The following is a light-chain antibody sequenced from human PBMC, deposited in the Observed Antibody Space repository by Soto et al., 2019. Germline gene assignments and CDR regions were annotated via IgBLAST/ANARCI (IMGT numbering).Light chain of an antibody. J-gene: IGKJ4*01. V-gene: IGKV1-9*01. Sequence: IQLTQSPSSLSASVGDRVTITCRASQGIGSYLAWYQQKPGEAPKLLIYAASTLQSGVPSRFSGSGSGTEFALTIISLQAEDFATYYCQQLSSYPSTFGGGTKVEIK. CDR2: AAS. CDR3: QQLSSYPST. CDR1: QGIGSY.